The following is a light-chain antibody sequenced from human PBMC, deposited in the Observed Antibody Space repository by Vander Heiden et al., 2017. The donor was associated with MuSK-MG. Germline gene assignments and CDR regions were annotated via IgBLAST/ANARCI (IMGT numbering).Light chain of an antibody. V-gene: IGLV2-14*03. Sequence: QSALTHPASVSGSPGQSITISRTGTSSDVGGYNYVSWNQQHPGKAPKLMIYDVSNRPSGVSNRCSGAKSGNTASLTISGRQAEDEADYYCSSYTSSSTQVFGTGTKVTVL. CDR3: SSYTSSSTQV. J-gene: IGLJ1*01. CDR1: SSDVGGYNY. CDR2: DVS.